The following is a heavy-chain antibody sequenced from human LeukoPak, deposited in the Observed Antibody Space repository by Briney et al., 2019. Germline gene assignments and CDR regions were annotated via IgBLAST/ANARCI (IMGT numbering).Heavy chain of an antibody. CDR2: ISPYNGNT. D-gene: IGHD2-2*01. Sequence: ASVKVSCKASGYTFSNYGISWVRQAPGQGLEWMGWISPYNGNTDYARNLQGRVTMTTDTSTSTVYMELRSLRSDDTAVYYCARDRSTSDYWGQGTLVTVSS. CDR1: GYTFSNYG. CDR3: ARDRSTSDY. J-gene: IGHJ4*02. V-gene: IGHV1-18*04.